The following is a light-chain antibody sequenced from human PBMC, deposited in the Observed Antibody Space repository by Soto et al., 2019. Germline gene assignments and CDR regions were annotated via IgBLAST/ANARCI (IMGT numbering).Light chain of an antibody. J-gene: IGLJ2*01. Sequence: QSALTQPPSASGSPGQSVTISCTGASSDVGGYSYVSWYQQHPGKAPKLMIYKVSKRPSGVPDRFSGSKSGNTASLTVSGLQAEDEADYYCSSYGGSNNLVFGGGTKLTVL. CDR3: SSYGGSNNLV. V-gene: IGLV2-8*01. CDR2: KVS. CDR1: SSDVGGYSY.